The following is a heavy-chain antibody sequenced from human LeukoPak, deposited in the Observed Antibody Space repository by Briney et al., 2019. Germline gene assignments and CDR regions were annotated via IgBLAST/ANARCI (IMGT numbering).Heavy chain of an antibody. CDR3: AKDQDSSRYYLGYYGMDV. CDR2: ISGSGGST. V-gene: IGHV3-23*01. D-gene: IGHD3-22*01. J-gene: IGHJ6*02. Sequence: GXXXLXXAASXFXXSSYXXSXVRQAPGEGLEWLXGISGSGGSTYYADSVKGRFTIPRDNSKNTLYLQMNSLRAEDTAVYYCAKDQDSSRYYLGYYGMDVWGQGTTVTVSS. CDR1: XFXXSSYX.